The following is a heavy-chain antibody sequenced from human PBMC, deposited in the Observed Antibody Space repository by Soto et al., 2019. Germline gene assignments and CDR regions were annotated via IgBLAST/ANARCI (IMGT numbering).Heavy chain of an antibody. D-gene: IGHD3-10*01. Sequence: QVLLVQAGAEVKKPGASVKVSCKASGYTFTSYDLNWVRQATGQGLEWMGWMNTSSGNTGYAQKFQGRVTMTRKTSRSTAYRARISLRAEDTAVYSCARAGVRGMDGWGQGPTVTVSS. V-gene: IGHV1-8*01. CDR1: GYTFTSYD. J-gene: IGHJ6*02. CDR2: MNTSSGNT. CDR3: ARAGVRGMDG.